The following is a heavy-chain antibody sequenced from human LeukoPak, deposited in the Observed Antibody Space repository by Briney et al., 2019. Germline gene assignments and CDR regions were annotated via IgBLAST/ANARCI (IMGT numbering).Heavy chain of an antibody. CDR3: ARAYSSSFGLNWFDP. D-gene: IGHD6-6*01. Sequence: SETLSLTCAVYGGSFSGYYWSWIRQPPGKGLEWIGEINHSGSTNYNPSLKSRVTISVDTSKNQFSLKLSSVTAADTAVYYCARAYSSSFGLNWFDPWGQGTLVTVSS. CDR1: GGSFSGYY. J-gene: IGHJ5*02. CDR2: INHSGST. V-gene: IGHV4-34*01.